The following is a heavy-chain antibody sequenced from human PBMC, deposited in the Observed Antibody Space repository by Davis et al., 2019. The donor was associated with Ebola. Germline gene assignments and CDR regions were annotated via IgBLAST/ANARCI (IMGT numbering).Heavy chain of an antibody. Sequence: SLKISCAGSGFTFGDYAMHWVRQAPGKGLEWVSGISWNSDSIAYADSVKGRFTISRDNAKNSLYLQMNSLRGEDTAFYYCAKGRTIPLALDFWGQGTLVTVSS. D-gene: IGHD2-2*02. V-gene: IGHV3-9*01. CDR3: AKGRTIPLALDF. CDR2: ISWNSDSI. J-gene: IGHJ4*02. CDR1: GFTFGDYA.